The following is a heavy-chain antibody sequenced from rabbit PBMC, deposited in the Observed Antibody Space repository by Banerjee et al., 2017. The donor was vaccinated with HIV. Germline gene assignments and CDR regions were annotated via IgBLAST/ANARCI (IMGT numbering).Heavy chain of an antibody. J-gene: IGHJ4*01. CDR2: IYTGTGST. CDR1: GFSFSISYY. CDR3: ARGAGYSGYGYNL. D-gene: IGHD7-1*01. V-gene: IGHV1S45*01. Sequence: QEQLVEYGGDLVQPGASLTLTCKASGFSFSISYYMCWVRQAPGKGLEWIGCIYTGTGSTYYATWAKGRFTISKTSSTTVTLQMTSLTAADTATYFCARGAGYSGYGYNLWGPGTLVTVS.